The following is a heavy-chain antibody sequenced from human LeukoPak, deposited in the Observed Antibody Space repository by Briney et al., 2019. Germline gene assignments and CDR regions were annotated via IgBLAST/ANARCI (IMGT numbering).Heavy chain of an antibody. CDR2: INHSGSA. V-gene: IGHV4-34*01. J-gene: IGHJ5*02. CDR1: GGSFSGYY. CDR3: ASSQPYYYDSSGYPS. Sequence: PSETLSLTCAVYGGSFSGYYRSWIRQPLGKGLEWIGEINHSGSANYNPSLKSRVTISVDTSKNQFSLKLSSVTAADTAVYYCASSQPYYYDSSGYPSWGQGTLVTVSS. D-gene: IGHD3-22*01.